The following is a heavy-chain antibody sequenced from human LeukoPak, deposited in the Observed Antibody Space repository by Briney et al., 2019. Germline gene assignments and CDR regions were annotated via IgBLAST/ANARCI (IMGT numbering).Heavy chain of an antibody. CDR3: AKDRIASPPQGRFDP. V-gene: IGHV3-23*01. Sequence: GGSLRLSCAASGFTFRSYAMNWVRQSPGKGLEWVSGISGSGDSLYYAGSVKGRFTISRDNSQNTLYLHMNNLGAEDTAIYYCAKDRIASPPQGRFDPWGQGTQVTVSS. CDR2: ISGSGDSL. CDR1: GFTFRSYA. D-gene: IGHD2-15*01. J-gene: IGHJ5*02.